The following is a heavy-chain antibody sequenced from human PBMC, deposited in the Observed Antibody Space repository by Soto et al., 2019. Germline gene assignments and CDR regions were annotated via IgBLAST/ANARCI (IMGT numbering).Heavy chain of an antibody. CDR3: ARDHDGTGTTYGMDV. CDR2: INAGNGNT. CDR1: GYTFTSYA. Sequence: ASVKVSCKASGYTFTSYAMHWVRQAPGQRLEWMGWINAGNGNTKYSQKFQGRVTITRDTSASTAYMELSSLRSEDTALYYCARDHDGTGTTYGMDVWGQGTTVTVSS. V-gene: IGHV1-3*01. D-gene: IGHD1-7*01. J-gene: IGHJ6*02.